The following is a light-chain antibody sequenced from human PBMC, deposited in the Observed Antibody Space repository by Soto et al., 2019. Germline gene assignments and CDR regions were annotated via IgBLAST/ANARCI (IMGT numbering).Light chain of an antibody. Sequence: QSVLTQPASVSGSPGQSITISCTGTSSDVGGYNYVSWYQQYPGKAPKLMIYDVTNRPSGVSNRFSGSKSGNTASLTISGLQAEDEADYYCSSYTSSSTLVVFGGGTQLPS. CDR2: DVT. CDR3: SSYTSSSTLVV. J-gene: IGLJ2*01. CDR1: SSDVGGYNY. V-gene: IGLV2-14*01.